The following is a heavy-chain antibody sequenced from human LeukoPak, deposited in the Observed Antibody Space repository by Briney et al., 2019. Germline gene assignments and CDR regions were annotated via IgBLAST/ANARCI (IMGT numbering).Heavy chain of an antibody. CDR2: ISDSGGST. J-gene: IGHJ6*04. D-gene: IGHD3-10*02. V-gene: IGHV3-23*01. CDR3: AELGITMIGGV. Sequence: GGSLRLSCAVSGFTFDNYGMSWVRQAPGKGLEWVSAISDSGGSTYYADSVKGRFTISRDSSKNTLYLQMNSLRAEDTAVYYCAELGITMIGGVWGKGTTVTISS. CDR1: GFTFDNYG.